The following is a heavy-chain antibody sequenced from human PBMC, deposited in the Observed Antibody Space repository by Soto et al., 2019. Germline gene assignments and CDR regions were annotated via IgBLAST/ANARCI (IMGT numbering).Heavy chain of an antibody. D-gene: IGHD5-12*01. CDR2: IIPIFGTA. Sequence: SVKVSCKASGGTFSSYAISWVREAPGQGLEWMGGIIPIFGTANYAQKFQGRVTITADESTSTAYMELSSLRSEDTAVYYCARGRGYSGCDFAPYFDYWGQGTLVTVYS. CDR3: ARGRGYSGCDFAPYFDY. J-gene: IGHJ4*02. CDR1: GGTFSSYA. V-gene: IGHV1-69*13.